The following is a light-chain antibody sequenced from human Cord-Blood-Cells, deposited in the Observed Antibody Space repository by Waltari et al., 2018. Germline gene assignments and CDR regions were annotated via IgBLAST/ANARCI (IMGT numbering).Light chain of an antibody. CDR1: SRAVRSYNL. V-gene: IGLV2-23*01. J-gene: IGLJ3*02. CDR3: CSYAGSSTWV. Sequence: QSALTRPASVPGSPGQSITLSRTGTSRAVRSYNLVCWYQQHPGKAPKLMIYEGSKRPSGVSNRFSGSKSGNTASLTISGLQAEDEADYYCCSYAGSSTWVFGGGTKLTVL. CDR2: EGS.